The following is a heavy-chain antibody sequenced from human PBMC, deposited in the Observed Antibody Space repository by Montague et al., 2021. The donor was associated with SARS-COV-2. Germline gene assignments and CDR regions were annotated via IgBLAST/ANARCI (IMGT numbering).Heavy chain of an antibody. D-gene: IGHD4-23*01. CDR3: VRDHPYGGPRGAYDI. V-gene: IGHV4-59*01. Sequence: TLSLTCTVSGGSITGYYWSWLRRSPGKGLEWIAYIYDGGAVNYNPSXGSRVTISTDTSKNQLSLKVNSVTAADTAVYYCVRDHPYGGPRGAYDIWGQGTVVTVSS. J-gene: IGHJ3*02. CDR1: GGSITGYY. CDR2: IYDGGAV.